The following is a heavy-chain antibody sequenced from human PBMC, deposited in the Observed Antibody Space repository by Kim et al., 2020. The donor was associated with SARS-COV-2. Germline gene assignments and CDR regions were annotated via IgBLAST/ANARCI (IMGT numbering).Heavy chain of an antibody. D-gene: IGHD3-16*02. CDR3: AKDRNDPTVYYDYVWGSYRRYYYGMDV. V-gene: IGHV3-23*01. CDR2: ISGSGGST. CDR1: GFTFSSYA. Sequence: GGSLRLSCAASGFTFSSYAMSWVRQAPGKGLEWVSAISGSGGSTYYADSVKGRFTISRDNSKNTLYLQMNSLRAEDTAVYYCAKDRNDPTVYYDYVWGSYRRYYYGMDVWGQGTTVTVSS. J-gene: IGHJ6*02.